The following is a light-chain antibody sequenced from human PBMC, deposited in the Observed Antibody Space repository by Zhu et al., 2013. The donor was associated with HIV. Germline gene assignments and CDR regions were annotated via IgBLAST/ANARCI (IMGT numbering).Light chain of an antibody. CDR1: QSVSSS. Sequence: EIVLTQSPATLSLSPGERATLSCRASQSVSSSLAWYQQKPGQAPRLLIYDASNRATGIPARFSGSGSGTDFTLTISSLEPEDFVVYYCQQFGSSPYSFGQGTRLEL. J-gene: IGKJ2*03. CDR2: DAS. CDR3: QQFGSSPYS. V-gene: IGKV3-11*01.